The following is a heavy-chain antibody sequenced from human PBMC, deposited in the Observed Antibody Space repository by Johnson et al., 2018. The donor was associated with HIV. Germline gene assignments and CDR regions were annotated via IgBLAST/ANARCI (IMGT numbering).Heavy chain of an antibody. J-gene: IGHJ3*02. V-gene: IGHV3-64*01. CDR2: IRSTGGST. Sequence: VQLVESGGGLVQPGGSLRLSCAASGFTFSSYAMHWVRQAPGKGLAYVSAIRSTGGSTYYANSVKGRFTISRDNSKNTLYLQMGSLRVEDMAVYYCARSDVDIVATILFDIWGQGTMVTVSS. D-gene: IGHD5-12*01. CDR1: GFTFSSYA. CDR3: ARSDVDIVATILFDI.